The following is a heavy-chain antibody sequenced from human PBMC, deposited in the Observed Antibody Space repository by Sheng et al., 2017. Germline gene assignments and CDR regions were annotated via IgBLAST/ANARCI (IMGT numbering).Heavy chain of an antibody. CDR3: ARLQSRDYDYVWGSYRDENDAFDI. Sequence: QVQLQQWGAGLLKPSETLSLTCAVYGGSFSGYYWSWIRQPPGKGLEWIGEINHSGSTNYNPSLKSRVTISVDTSKNQFSLKLSSVTAADTAVYYCARLQSRDYDYVWGSYRDENDAFDIWGQGTMVT. V-gene: IGHV4-34*01. CDR1: GGSFSGYY. J-gene: IGHJ3*02. CDR2: INHSGST. D-gene: IGHD3-16*02.